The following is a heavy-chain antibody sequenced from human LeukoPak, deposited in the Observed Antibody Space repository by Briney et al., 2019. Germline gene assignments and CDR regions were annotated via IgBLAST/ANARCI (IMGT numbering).Heavy chain of an antibody. CDR2: INPSGGST. CDR3: ARDQSGEWELVSGWWFDP. CDR1: GYIFTSYN. Sequence: ASVKVSCKASGYIFTSYNIYWVRQAPGQGLEWMGIINPSGGSTSYAQKFQGRVTMTRDMSTSTDYMELSSLRSEDTAVYYCARDQSGEWELVSGWWFDPWGQGTLVTVSS. J-gene: IGHJ5*02. D-gene: IGHD1-26*01. V-gene: IGHV1-46*01.